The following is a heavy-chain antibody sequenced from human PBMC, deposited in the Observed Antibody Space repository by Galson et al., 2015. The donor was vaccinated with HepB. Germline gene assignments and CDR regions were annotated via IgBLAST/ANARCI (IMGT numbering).Heavy chain of an antibody. D-gene: IGHD6-25*01. J-gene: IGHJ5*02. CDR1: GGTFSSYA. V-gene: IGHV1-69*04. CDR3: ARSSASDWFDP. Sequence: SVKVSCKASGGTFSSYAISWVRQAPGQGLEWMGRIIPILGIANYAQKLQGRVTITADKSTSTAYMELSSLRSEDTAVYYCARSSASDWFDPWGQGTLVTVSS. CDR2: IIPILGIA.